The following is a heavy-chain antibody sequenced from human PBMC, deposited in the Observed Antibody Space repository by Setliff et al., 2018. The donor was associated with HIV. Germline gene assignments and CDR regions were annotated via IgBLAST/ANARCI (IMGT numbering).Heavy chain of an antibody. Sequence: SVKVSCKASGGTFSLYAINWVRQAPGQGLEWMGGIIPIFNTANYAQKFQGRVTITADGSTSTAYMELSSLRFEDTATYYCARDQATGSEKVWFSWIDPWGQGTLVTVSS. CDR1: GGTFSLYA. J-gene: IGHJ5*02. CDR2: IIPIFNTA. CDR3: ARDQATGSEKVWFSWIDP. V-gene: IGHV1-69*13. D-gene: IGHD5-12*01.